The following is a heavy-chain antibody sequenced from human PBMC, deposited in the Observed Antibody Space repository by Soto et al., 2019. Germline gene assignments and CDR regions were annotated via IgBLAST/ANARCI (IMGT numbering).Heavy chain of an antibody. J-gene: IGHJ4*02. V-gene: IGHV3-33*01. CDR1: GFTFSGYA. CDR2: IWYDGSNK. CDR3: AREDYGDYDFAIDY. Sequence: QVQLVESGGGVVQPGRSLRLSCAASGFTFSGYAMHWVRQAPGKGLEWVAVIWYDGSNKYYADSVKGRFTISRDNSKNTLYLQMNSLRAEDTAVYYCAREDYGDYDFAIDYWGQGILVTVSS. D-gene: IGHD4-17*01.